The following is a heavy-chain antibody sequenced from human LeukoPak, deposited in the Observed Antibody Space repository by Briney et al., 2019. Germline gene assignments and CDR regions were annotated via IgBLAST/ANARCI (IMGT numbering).Heavy chain of an antibody. CDR1: GYTFTSYY. V-gene: IGHV1-46*01. J-gene: IGHJ4*02. CDR2: INPSGGST. Sequence: GASEKVSCKASGYTFTSYYMHWVRQAPGQGLEWMGIINPSGGSTSYAQKFRGRVTMTRDTSTSTVYMELSSLRSEDTAVYYCAREVAGTNPDYWGQGTLVTVSS. CDR3: AREVAGTNPDY. D-gene: IGHD6-19*01.